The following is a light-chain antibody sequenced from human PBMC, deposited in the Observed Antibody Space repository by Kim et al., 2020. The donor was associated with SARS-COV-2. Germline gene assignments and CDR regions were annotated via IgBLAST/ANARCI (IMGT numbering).Light chain of an antibody. J-gene: IGLJ2*01. CDR3: QSYNRSNVV. CDR2: EDD. CDR1: CGSIDDNY. Sequence: GKTVSISCTRSCGSIDDNYVQWYQQRPGGVPTTVISEDDQRPSGVSDRFSGSIDNSSNSASLTISGLKTEDEADYYCQSYNRSNVVFGGGTQLTVL. V-gene: IGLV6-57*03.